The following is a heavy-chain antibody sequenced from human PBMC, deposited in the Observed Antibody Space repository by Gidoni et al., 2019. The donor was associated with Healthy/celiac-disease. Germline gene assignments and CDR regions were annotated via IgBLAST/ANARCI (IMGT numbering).Heavy chain of an antibody. CDR2: ISWNSGSI. J-gene: IGHJ4*02. Sequence: EVQLVESGGGLVQPGRSLRLSCAASGSTFDDYAMHWVRQAPGKGLEWVSGISWNSGSIGYADSVKGRFTISRDNAKNSLYLQMNSLRAEDTALYYCAKDRGGFDSSGWYNFDYWGQGTLVTVSS. V-gene: IGHV3-9*01. CDR3: AKDRGGFDSSGWYNFDY. CDR1: GSTFDDYA. D-gene: IGHD6-19*01.